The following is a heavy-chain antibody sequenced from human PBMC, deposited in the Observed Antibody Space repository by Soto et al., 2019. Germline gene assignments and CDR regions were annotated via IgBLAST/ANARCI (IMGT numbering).Heavy chain of an antibody. CDR1: GFSLSTSGVG. D-gene: IGHD3-22*01. V-gene: IGHV2-5*02. CDR3: AHGSEYYYDSSGYYYAGEYAFDI. Sequence: QITLKESGPTLVKPTQTLTLTCTFSGFSLSTSGVGVGWIRQPPGKALEWLALIYWDDDKRYSPSLKSRLTITKDTSKNQVVLTMTNMDPVDTATYCCAHGSEYYYDSSGYYYAGEYAFDIWGQGTMVTVSS. J-gene: IGHJ3*02. CDR2: IYWDDDK.